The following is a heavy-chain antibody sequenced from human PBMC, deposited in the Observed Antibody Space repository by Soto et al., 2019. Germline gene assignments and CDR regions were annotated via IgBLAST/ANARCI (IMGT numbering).Heavy chain of an antibody. V-gene: IGHV4-30-4*01. CDR2: IYDSGTT. D-gene: IGHD7-27*01. CDR3: ARGRYCLTGRCFPNWFDS. CDR1: GGSISSGDYY. Sequence: PSETLSLTCTVSGGSISSGDYYWSWIRQPPGKGLEWIGYIYDSGTTYYNPSFESRVAISVDTSKSQFSLNVTSVTAADTAVYFCARGRYCLTGRCFPNWFDSWGQGALVTVS. J-gene: IGHJ5*01.